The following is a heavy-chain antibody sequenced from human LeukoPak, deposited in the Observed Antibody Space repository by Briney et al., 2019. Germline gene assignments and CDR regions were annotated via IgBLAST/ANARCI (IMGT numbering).Heavy chain of an antibody. CDR1: GFTFSSYG. J-gene: IGHJ4*02. CDR3: AIGLGVTQRGGSDY. V-gene: IGHV3-30*04. Sequence: GRSLRLSCAPSGFTFSSYGMHWVGQAPGKGLEWVAVISYDGSNKYYADSVKGRFTISRDNSKNTLYLQMNSLRAEETAVYYCAIGLGVTQRGGSDYWGQGTLVTVSS. CDR2: ISYDGSNK. D-gene: IGHD3-10*01.